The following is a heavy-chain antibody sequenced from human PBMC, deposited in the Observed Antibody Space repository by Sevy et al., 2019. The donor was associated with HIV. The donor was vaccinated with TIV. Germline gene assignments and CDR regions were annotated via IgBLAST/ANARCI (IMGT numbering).Heavy chain of an antibody. CDR3: AREKSCGGACYHFDH. J-gene: IGHJ4*02. CDR1: GFTFDDYG. CDR2: INWDGSST. D-gene: IGHD2-21*02. V-gene: IGHV3-20*04. Sequence: GGSLRLSCAASGFTFDDYGMSWVRQAPGKGLEWVSGINWDGSSTGYADSVKGRFTISRDNVKNSLHLQMTSLRAEDTAFYYCAREKSCGGACYHFDHWGPGTLVTVSS.